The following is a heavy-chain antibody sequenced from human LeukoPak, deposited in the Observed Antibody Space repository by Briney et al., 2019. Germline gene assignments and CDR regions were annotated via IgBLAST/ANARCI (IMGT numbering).Heavy chain of an antibody. CDR1: GFAFSSHS. J-gene: IGHJ4*02. Sequence: PGGSLRLSCAASGFAFSSHSMHWVRQAPGKGLEWVSYISSSGSSMYYADSVKGRFTISRDNAKNSLYLQMNSLRVEDTAVYYCARDQAGEEGDYWGQGTLVTVSS. D-gene: IGHD7-27*01. CDR2: ISSSGSSM. V-gene: IGHV3-48*04. CDR3: ARDQAGEEGDY.